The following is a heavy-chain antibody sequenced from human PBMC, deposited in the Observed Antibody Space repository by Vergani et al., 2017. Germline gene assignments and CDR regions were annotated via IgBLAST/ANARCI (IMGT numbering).Heavy chain of an antibody. CDR3: ARPRGGYCSSTSCYDGGSFDY. CDR1: GYTFTSYY. V-gene: IGHV1-46*01. CDR2: INPSGGST. J-gene: IGHJ4*02. Sequence: QVQLVQSGAEVKKPGASVKVSCKASGYTFTSYYMHWVRQAPGQGLEWMGIINPSGGSTSYAQKFQGRVTMTRDTSISTAYMELSRLRSDDTAVYYCARPRGGYCSSTSCYDGGSFDYWGQGTLVTVSS. D-gene: IGHD2-2*01.